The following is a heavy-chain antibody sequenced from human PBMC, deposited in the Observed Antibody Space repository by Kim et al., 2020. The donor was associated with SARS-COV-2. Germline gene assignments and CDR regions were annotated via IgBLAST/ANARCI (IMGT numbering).Heavy chain of an antibody. Sequence: GGSLRLSCAASGFTFSSYAMHWVRQAPGKGLEWVAVIWYDGSNKYYADSVKGRFTISRDNSKNTLYLQMNSLRAEDTAVYYCAKGIQGWNYPGHYFDYWGQGTLVTVSS. D-gene: IGHD1-7*01. CDR1: GFTFSSYA. CDR3: AKGIQGWNYPGHYFDY. CDR2: IWYDGSNK. J-gene: IGHJ4*02. V-gene: IGHV3-33*06.